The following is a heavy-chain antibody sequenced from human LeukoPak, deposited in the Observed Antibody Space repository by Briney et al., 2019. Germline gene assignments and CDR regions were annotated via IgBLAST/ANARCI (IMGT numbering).Heavy chain of an antibody. CDR3: ARQDSGSYYRRGETDAFDI. V-gene: IGHV1-2*06. CDR2: INPNSGGT. J-gene: IGHJ3*02. D-gene: IGHD1-26*01. Sequence: ASVKVSCKASGYTFTGYYVHWVRQAPGQGLEWMGRINPNSGGTNYAQKFQGRVTMTRDTSISTAYMELSRLRSDDTAVYYCARQDSGSYYRRGETDAFDIWGQGTMVTVSS. CDR1: GYTFTGYY.